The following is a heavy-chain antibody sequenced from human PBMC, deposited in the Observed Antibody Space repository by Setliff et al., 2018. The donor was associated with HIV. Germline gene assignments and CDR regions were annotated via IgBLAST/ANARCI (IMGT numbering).Heavy chain of an antibody. D-gene: IGHD6-19*01. CDR1: GGSISSYY. CDR3: ARVPPRIAVAGLYMDV. V-gene: IGHV4-4*07. CDR2: IYTSGST. Sequence: SETLSLTCTVSGGSISSYYWSWIRQPAGKGLEWIGRIYTSGSTNYNPSLKSRVTMSVDTSKNQFSLKPSSVTAADTAVYYCARVPPRIAVAGLYMDVWGKGTTVTVSS. J-gene: IGHJ6*03.